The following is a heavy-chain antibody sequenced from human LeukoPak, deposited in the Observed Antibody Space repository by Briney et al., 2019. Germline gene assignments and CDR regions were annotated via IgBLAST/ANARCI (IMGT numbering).Heavy chain of an antibody. J-gene: IGHJ3*02. Sequence: GGSLKISCKGSGYSFTSYWIGWVRQMPGKGLEWMGIIYPGDSDTRYSPSFQGQVTISADKSISTAYLQWSSLKASDTAMYYCAKLPELPPVAFDIWGQGTMVTVSS. CDR3: AKLPELPPVAFDI. D-gene: IGHD1-26*01. CDR2: IYPGDSDT. CDR1: GYSFTSYW. V-gene: IGHV5-51*01.